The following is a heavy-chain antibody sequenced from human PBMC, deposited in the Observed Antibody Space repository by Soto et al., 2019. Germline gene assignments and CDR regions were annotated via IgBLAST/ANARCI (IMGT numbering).Heavy chain of an antibody. D-gene: IGHD3-3*01. CDR2: IYTSGST. Sequence: SETLSLTCTVSGGSISSYYWSWIRQPAGKGLEWIGRIYTSGSTNYNPSLKSRVTMSVDTSKNQFSLKLSSVTAADTAVYYCARDTGDFWCGYPFDYWGQGTLVTVSS. V-gene: IGHV4-4*07. CDR1: GGSISSYY. CDR3: ARDTGDFWCGYPFDY. J-gene: IGHJ4*02.